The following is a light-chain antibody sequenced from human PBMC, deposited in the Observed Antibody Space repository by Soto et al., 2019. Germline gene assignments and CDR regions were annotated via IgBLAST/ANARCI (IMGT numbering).Light chain of an antibody. CDR3: QQYGSSPRT. CDR1: QSVSSSH. J-gene: IGKJ1*01. CDR2: GAS. V-gene: IGKV3-20*01. Sequence: EIVLTQSPGTLSLSPGERATLSCRASQSVSSSHLAWYQQKPGQAPRLLIYGASSRATGIPDRFSGSGSGTDFTLTISRLEPEDLAVYYCQQYGSSPRTFAQGTKVDI.